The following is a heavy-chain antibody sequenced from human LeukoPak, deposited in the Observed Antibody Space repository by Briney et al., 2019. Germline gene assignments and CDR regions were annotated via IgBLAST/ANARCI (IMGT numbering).Heavy chain of an antibody. CDR3: ARADCSSTSCSNFDY. CDR1: GYTFTSYG. V-gene: IGHV1-18*01. J-gene: IGHJ4*02. CDR2: ISAYNGNT. Sequence: AASVKVSCKASGYTFTSYGISWVRQAPGQGLEWMGWISAYNGNTNYAQKLQGRVTMTTDTSTSTAYMELRSLRSDDTAVYYCARADCSSTSCSNFDYWGQGTLVTVSS. D-gene: IGHD2-2*01.